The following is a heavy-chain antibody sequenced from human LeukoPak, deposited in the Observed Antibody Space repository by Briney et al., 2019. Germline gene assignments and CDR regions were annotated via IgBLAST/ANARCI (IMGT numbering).Heavy chain of an antibody. CDR2: IRSKSYGGTT. D-gene: IGHD3-9*01. V-gene: IGHV3-49*04. CDR3: TRELRYFDWLLSDDYYYYMDV. Sequence: GGSLRLSCTASGFTFGDYAMSWVRQAPGKGLEWVGFIRSKSYGGTTEYAASVKGRFTISRDDSKSIAYLQMNSLKTEDTAVYYCTRELRYFDWLLSDDYYYYMDVWGKGTTVTISS. J-gene: IGHJ6*03. CDR1: GFTFGDYA.